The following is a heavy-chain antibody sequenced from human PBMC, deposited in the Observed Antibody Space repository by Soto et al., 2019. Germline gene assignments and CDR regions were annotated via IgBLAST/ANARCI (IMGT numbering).Heavy chain of an antibody. D-gene: IGHD2-21*02. CDR2: ISGSGGSI. CDR3: AKEGGDSLRYGMDV. CDR1: GFIFSSSA. J-gene: IGHJ6*02. V-gene: IGHV3-23*01. Sequence: EVQLLDSGGGLVQPGGALRLSCSASGFIFSSSAMNWVRQAPGKGLEWVSAISGSGGSIYYADSVKGRFTISRDNSKTTLYLEMDSLRAEDTAVYYCAKEGGDSLRYGMDVWGQGTTVTVSS.